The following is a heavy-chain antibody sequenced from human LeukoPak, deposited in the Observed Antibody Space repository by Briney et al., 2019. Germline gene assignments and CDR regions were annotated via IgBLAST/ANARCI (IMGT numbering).Heavy chain of an antibody. CDR3: ARGRSIQLWFNYYYYMDV. CDR2: IYYSGST. D-gene: IGHD5-18*01. V-gene: IGHV4-39*07. J-gene: IGHJ6*03. CDR1: GGSISSSSYY. Sequence: KSSETLSLTCTVSGGSISSSSYYRGWIRQPPGKGLEWIGSIYYSGSTYYNPSLKSRVTISVDTSKNQFSLKLSSVTAADTAVYYCARGRSIQLWFNYYYYMDVWGKGTTVTVSS.